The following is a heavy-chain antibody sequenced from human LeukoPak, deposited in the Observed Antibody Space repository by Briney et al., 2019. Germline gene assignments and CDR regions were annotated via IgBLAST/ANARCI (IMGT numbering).Heavy chain of an antibody. J-gene: IGHJ5*02. V-gene: IGHV3-23*01. CDR1: GFTFTTYS. CDR3: AKKLVPNARAWFDP. D-gene: IGHD5-12*01. Sequence: GGSLRLSCAASGFTFTTYSMTWVRQAPGKGLEWVSVISGDGGHTYYADSVKGRFTISRDNSKNTLYLQMNSLRAEDTAIYYCAKKLVPNARAWFDPWGQGTLVTVSS. CDR2: ISGDGGHT.